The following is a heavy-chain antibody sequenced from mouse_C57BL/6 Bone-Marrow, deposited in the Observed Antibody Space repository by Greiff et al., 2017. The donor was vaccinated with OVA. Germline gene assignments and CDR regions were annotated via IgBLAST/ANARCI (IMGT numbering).Heavy chain of an antibody. V-gene: IGHV6-6*01. J-gene: IGHJ2*01. CDR1: GFTFSDAW. D-gene: IGHD1-1*01. Sequence: EVQLQESGGGLVQPGGSMKLSCAASGFTFSDAWMDWVRQSPEKGLEWVAEIRNKANNHATYYAESVKGRFTISRDDSKSSVYLQMNSLRAEDTGIYYCRGGGSSSYFDYWGQGTTLTVSS. CDR3: RGGGSSSYFDY. CDR2: IRNKANNHAT.